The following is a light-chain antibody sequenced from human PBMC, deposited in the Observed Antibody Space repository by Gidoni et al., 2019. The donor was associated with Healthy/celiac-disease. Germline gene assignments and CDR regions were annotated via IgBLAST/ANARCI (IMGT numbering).Light chain of an antibody. CDR2: AAS. CDR1: QGISNY. J-gene: IGKJ1*01. V-gene: IGKV1-27*01. CDR3: QKYNSAPRT. Sequence: DIQITQSPSSLSASVGDRVTITCRASQGISNYFAWYQQKPGKVPKLLIYAASTLKSGVPSRFSGSRSGTAFTITISSLQPEDVATYYCQKYNSAPRTFGQGTKVEIK.